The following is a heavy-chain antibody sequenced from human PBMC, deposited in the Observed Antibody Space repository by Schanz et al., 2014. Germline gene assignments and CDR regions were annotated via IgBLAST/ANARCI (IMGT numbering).Heavy chain of an antibody. V-gene: IGHV1-18*01. J-gene: IGHJ5*02. D-gene: IGHD4-17*01. Sequence: VQLEQSGAEVKKPGSSVKVSCKASGGTFSSFGINWVRQAPGQGPEFMGWISTFRNEDTNSAQRFQGRLTMTTDTSTSTAYMELRSLRSDDTAVYYCATLDYADSVSWGQGTLVTVSS. CDR2: ISTFRNEDT. CDR1: GGTFSSFG. CDR3: ATLDYADSVS.